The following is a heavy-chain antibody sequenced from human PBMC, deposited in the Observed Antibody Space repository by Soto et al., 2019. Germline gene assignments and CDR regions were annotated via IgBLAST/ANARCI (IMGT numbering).Heavy chain of an antibody. CDR2: IWYDGSNK. J-gene: IGHJ3*02. Sequence: WGSLRLSCAASGFTFISYGIHCFRHSPCKGLEWVAVIWYDGSNKYYADSVKGRFTISRDNSKNTLYLQMNSLRAEDTAVYYCARDLEAITMIVGGAFDIWGQGTMVTVSS. CDR1: GFTFISYG. D-gene: IGHD3-22*01. CDR3: ARDLEAITMIVGGAFDI. V-gene: IGHV3-33*08.